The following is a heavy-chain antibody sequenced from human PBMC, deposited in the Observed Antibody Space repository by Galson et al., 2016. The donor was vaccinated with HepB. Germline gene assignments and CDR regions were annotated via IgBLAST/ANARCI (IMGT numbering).Heavy chain of an antibody. CDR3: AKPLYTSGGYSGADCFES. Sequence: SLRLSCAASGFSFNNYGMHWVRQAPGKGLERVAFISYDGRNENYADSVKGRFTISRDNAKNMLFLQLNRLRADDTAVYYCAKPLYTSGGYSGADCFESWGQGTQVTVSS. V-gene: IGHV3-30*18. CDR1: GFSFNNYG. J-gene: IGHJ4*02. CDR2: ISYDGRNE. D-gene: IGHD6-19*01.